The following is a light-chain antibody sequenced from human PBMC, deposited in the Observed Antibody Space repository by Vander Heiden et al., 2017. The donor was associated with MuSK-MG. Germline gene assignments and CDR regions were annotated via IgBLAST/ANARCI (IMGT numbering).Light chain of an antibody. V-gene: IGKV3-15*01. J-gene: IGKJ1*01. CDR2: GAS. Sequence: EIVMTQSPATLSVSPGERATLSCRASQSVSNNLAWYQQKPGQPPSLLIYGASTRGTGVPDRFSGSGSGTEFTLTISSLQSEDFAVYSCHQDNNWPRTFGQGTKVEVK. CDR1: QSVSNN. CDR3: HQDNNWPRT.